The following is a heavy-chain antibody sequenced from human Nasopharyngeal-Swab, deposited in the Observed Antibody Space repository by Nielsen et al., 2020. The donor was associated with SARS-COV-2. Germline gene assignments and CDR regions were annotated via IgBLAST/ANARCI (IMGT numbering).Heavy chain of an antibody. V-gene: IGHV3-74*01. CDR2: INGDGSST. CDR3: TRLTYYYDSSSGG. CDR1: GFTFGNYW. J-gene: IGHJ4*02. Sequence: SCVASGFTFGNYWMHWVRQVPGKGLVWVSHINGDGSSTTYADSVKGRFTISRDNAKNTLYLQMDNLRAEDTAVYYCTRLTYYYDSSSGGWGQGTLVTVSS. D-gene: IGHD3-22*01.